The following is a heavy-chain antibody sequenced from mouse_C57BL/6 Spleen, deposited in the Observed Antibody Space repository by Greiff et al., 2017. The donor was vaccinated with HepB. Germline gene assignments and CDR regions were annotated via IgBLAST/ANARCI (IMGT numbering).Heavy chain of an antibody. Sequence: EVNVVESGGGLVKPGGSLKLSCAASGFTFSDYGMHWVRQAPEKGLEWVAYISSGSSTIYYADTVKGRFTISRDNAKNTLFLQMTSLRSEDTAMYYCARPLYYYGSSFDYWGQGTTPTVSS. CDR3: ARPLYYYGSSFDY. D-gene: IGHD1-1*01. J-gene: IGHJ2*01. CDR1: GFTFSDYG. CDR2: ISSGSSTI. V-gene: IGHV5-17*01.